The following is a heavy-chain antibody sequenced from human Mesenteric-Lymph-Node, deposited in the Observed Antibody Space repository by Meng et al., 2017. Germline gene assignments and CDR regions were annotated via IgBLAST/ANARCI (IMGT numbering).Heavy chain of an antibody. D-gene: IGHD3-9*01. CDR1: GYTFTGYG. CDR3: ARGRPYFDSNWFDP. V-gene: IGHV1-3*01. CDR2: INVGNDKR. Sequence: QVQLVQSGAELKKPGASGKDSSKASGYTFTGYGIHWVRQAPGQGLEWMGWINVGNDKRKYSQKFQGRVTITRDTSASTAYMEVSSLRSEDTAVYYCARGRPYFDSNWFDPWGQGTLVTVSS. J-gene: IGHJ5*02.